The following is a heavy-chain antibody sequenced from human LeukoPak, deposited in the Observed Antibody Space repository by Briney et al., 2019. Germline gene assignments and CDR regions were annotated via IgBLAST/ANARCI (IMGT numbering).Heavy chain of an antibody. CDR2: IRYDGSNK. CDR3: AKPSAAGAVLLNFQH. D-gene: IGHD6-13*01. CDR1: GFTLSSYC. J-gene: IGHJ1*01. Sequence: GRSMTLSSAVSGFTLSSYCTHWVRHPPGKVLEWVAVIRYDGSNKYYAASVKRQFSISRDNSKNMLYLQMNSLRAEDTAVYYCAKPSAAGAVLLNFQHWGQGTLVTVSS. V-gene: IGHV3-33*06.